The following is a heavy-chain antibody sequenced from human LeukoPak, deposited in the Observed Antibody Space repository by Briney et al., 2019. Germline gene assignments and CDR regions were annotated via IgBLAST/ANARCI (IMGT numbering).Heavy chain of an antibody. CDR3: ARWTRITIFGVVKGFDP. D-gene: IGHD3-3*01. CDR2: IVPIFGTA. J-gene: IGHJ5*02. CDR1: GGTFSSYA. Sequence: SVTVSCKASGGTFSSYAISWVRQAPRQGLEWMGGIVPIFGTANYAQKFQGRVTITADESTSTAYMELSSLRSEDTAVYYCARWTRITIFGVVKGFDPWGQGTLVTVSS. V-gene: IGHV1-69*13.